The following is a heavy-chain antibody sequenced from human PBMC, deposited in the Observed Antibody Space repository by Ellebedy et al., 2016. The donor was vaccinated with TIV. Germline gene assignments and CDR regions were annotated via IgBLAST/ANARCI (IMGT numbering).Heavy chain of an antibody. Sequence: SETLSLXXAVSGGPISSSNWWSWVRQPPGKGLEWIGEIYHSGSTNYNPSLKSRVTISVDKSKNQFSLKLSSVTAADTAVYYCARDRRNWYFDLWGRGTLVTVSS. V-gene: IGHV4-4*02. J-gene: IGHJ2*01. CDR1: GGPISSSNW. CDR2: IYHSGST. D-gene: IGHD6-6*01. CDR3: ARDRRNWYFDL.